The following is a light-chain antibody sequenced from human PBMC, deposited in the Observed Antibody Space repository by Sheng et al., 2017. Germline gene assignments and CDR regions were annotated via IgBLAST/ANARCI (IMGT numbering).Light chain of an antibody. V-gene: IGKV4-1*01. Sequence: DIVMTQSPDSLAMSLGERATINCKSSQSILYNSNTKNYLAWYQQKPGQPPKLLIYWASTRESGVPDRFSGGGSGTDFTLTISSLQAEDVAVYYCHQYYSHPPTFGQGTKLEIK. CDR2: WAS. CDR1: QSILYNSNTKNY. CDR3: HQYYSHPPT. J-gene: IGKJ2*01.